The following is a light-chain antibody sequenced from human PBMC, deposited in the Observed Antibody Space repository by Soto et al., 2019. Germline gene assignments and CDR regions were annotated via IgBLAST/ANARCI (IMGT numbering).Light chain of an antibody. CDR1: QDIKIY. Sequence: DIQMTHSPSSLSASVGDRVTITCQASQDIKIYLNWYQQKPGKAPKLLIYDASNLETGVPSRFSGSGSGTDFSFTISSLQPEDTATYYCQQSDDLPLTFGGGTKVDIK. CDR2: DAS. V-gene: IGKV1-33*01. CDR3: QQSDDLPLT. J-gene: IGKJ4*01.